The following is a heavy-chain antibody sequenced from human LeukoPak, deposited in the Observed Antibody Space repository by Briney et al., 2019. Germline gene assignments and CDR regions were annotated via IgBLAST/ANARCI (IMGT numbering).Heavy chain of an antibody. CDR2: IYPGDSDT. D-gene: IGHD3-3*01. CDR3: ARGAVNFWSGHQYYYMDV. CDR1: GYSFTSYW. J-gene: IGHJ6*03. V-gene: IGHV5-51*01. Sequence: GESLKISCKGSGYSFTSYWIGWVRQMPGKGLEWMGIIYPGDSDTRYSPSFQGQVTISVDKSISTAYLQWSSLKASDTAMYYCARGAVNFWSGHQYYYMDVWGKGTTVTVSS.